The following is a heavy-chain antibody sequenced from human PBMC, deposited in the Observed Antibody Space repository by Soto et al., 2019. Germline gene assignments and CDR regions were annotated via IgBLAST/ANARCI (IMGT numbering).Heavy chain of an antibody. CDR1: GGSISSYY. V-gene: IGHV4-59*08. Sequence: QVQLQESGPGLVKPSETLSLTCTVSGGSISSYYWSWIRQPPGKGLEWIGYIYNSGRTNYNPSLKSRVSISVNTSKNQLSLKMSSVTAADTAVYYCARRYGYSFDYWGQGTLVTVSS. D-gene: IGHD1-1*01. J-gene: IGHJ4*02. CDR3: ARRYGYSFDY. CDR2: IYNSGRT.